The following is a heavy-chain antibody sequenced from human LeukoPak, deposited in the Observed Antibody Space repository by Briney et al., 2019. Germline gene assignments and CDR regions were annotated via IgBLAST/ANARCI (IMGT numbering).Heavy chain of an antibody. V-gene: IGHV4-39*01. Sequence: SETLSLTCTVSGGSISSRSYYWGGIRQPPGKGLEGGGTIYYSGSTYYNPSLKRRVTISVDTSTNQFSLKLSSVTAADTAVYYCASSSRYCSSTSCYDYWGQGTLVTVSS. CDR3: ASSSRYCSSTSCYDY. CDR2: IYYSGST. J-gene: IGHJ4*02. D-gene: IGHD2-2*01. CDR1: GGSISSRSYY.